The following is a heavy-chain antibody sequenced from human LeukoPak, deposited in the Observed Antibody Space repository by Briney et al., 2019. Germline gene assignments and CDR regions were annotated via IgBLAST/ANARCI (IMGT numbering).Heavy chain of an antibody. CDR3: ARLVGSKGCAFDI. CDR1: GFTFSLNW. Sequence: GGSLRLSCGASGFTFSLNWMYWVRQAPGKGLVWVSRITSDGSSTIYADSVKGRFTISRDNAKNTLYLQMNSLRVEDTAVYYCARLVGSKGCAFDIWGQGTLVTVSS. J-gene: IGHJ4*02. V-gene: IGHV3-74*01. D-gene: IGHD1-26*01. CDR2: ITSDGSST.